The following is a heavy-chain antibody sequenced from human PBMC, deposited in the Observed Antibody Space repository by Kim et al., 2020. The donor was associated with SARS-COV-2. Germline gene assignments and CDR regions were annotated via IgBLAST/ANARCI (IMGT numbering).Heavy chain of an antibody. CDR3: ARLLNYSNYLYYYYYYGMDV. J-gene: IGHJ6*02. Sequence: RVTISVDTSKNQFSLKLSSVTAADTAVYYCARLLNYSNYLYYYYYYGMDVWGQGTTVTVSS. D-gene: IGHD4-4*01. V-gene: IGHV4-59*08.